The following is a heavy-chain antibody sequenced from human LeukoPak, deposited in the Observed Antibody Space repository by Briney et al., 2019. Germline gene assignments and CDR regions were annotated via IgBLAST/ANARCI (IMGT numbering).Heavy chain of an antibody. CDR1: GGSISSGNYY. D-gene: IGHD4-17*01. Sequence: SQTLSLTCTVSGGSISSGNYYWNWIRQPPGKGLECLGYIHYSGSTYYNPSLKSRVTISVDTSKNQFSLKLSSVTAADTAVYYCVRGRGTAVTTGNWFDPWGQGTLVTVSS. CDR3: VRGRGTAVTTGNWFDP. CDR2: IHYSGST. J-gene: IGHJ5*02. V-gene: IGHV4-30-4*01.